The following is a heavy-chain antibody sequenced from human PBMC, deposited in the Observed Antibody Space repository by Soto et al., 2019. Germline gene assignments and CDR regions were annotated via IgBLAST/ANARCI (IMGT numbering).Heavy chain of an antibody. CDR3: ARDQVAAAATGY. CDR1: GGTVISYT. V-gene: IGHV1-69*04. CDR2: IIPILDIA. J-gene: IGHJ4*02. D-gene: IGHD6-13*01. Sequence: SVKVSCKASGGTVISYTINWVRQAPGQRLEWMGRIIPILDIANYAQKFQGRVTITADKSTSTAYMELSSLKSEVTAVYYCARDQVAAAATGYWGQGTLVTVSS.